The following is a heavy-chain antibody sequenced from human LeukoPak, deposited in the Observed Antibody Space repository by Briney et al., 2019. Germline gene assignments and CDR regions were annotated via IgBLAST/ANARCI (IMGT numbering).Heavy chain of an antibody. D-gene: IGHD2-15*01. CDR3: ARAFCSGGSCLEGDWFDP. V-gene: IGHV4-59*01. J-gene: IGHJ5*02. CDR1: GGSISSYY. CDR2: IYYSGST. Sequence: PTETLSLTCTDSGGSISSYYWSWIRQPPGKGLEWIGYIYYSGSTNYNPSLKSRVTISVDTSKNQFSLKLSSVTAADTAVYYCARAFCSGGSCLEGDWFDPWGQGTLVTVSS.